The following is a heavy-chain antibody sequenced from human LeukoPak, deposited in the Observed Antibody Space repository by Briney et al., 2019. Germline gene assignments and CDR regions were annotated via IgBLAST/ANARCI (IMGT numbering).Heavy chain of an antibody. CDR1: GFTFSSYG. CDR2: ISYDGSNK. Sequence: GGSLRLSCAASGFTFSSYGMHWVRQAPGKGLEWVAVISYDGSNKYYADSVKGRFTISRDNSKNTLYLQMNSLRAEDTAVYYCAKDFQSILTGYDTNAFDIWGQGTMVTVSS. J-gene: IGHJ3*02. D-gene: IGHD3-9*01. V-gene: IGHV3-30*18. CDR3: AKDFQSILTGYDTNAFDI.